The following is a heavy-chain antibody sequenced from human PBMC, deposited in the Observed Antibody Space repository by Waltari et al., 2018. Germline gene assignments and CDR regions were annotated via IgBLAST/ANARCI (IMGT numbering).Heavy chain of an antibody. J-gene: IGHJ6*02. Sequence: QVQLQQWGAGLLKPSETLSLTCAVYGGSFSGYYWSWIRQPPGKGRAWIGEINHSGSTNYNPSLKSRVTISVDTSKNQFSLKLSSVTAADTAVYYCARKGRPPYGSGSYRPYYYYGMDVWGQGTTVTVSS. V-gene: IGHV4-34*01. CDR2: INHSGST. CDR3: ARKGRPPYGSGSYRPYYYYGMDV. CDR1: GGSFSGYY. D-gene: IGHD3-10*01.